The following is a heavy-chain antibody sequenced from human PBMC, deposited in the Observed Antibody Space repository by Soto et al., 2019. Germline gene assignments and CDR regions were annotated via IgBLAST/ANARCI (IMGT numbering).Heavy chain of an antibody. D-gene: IGHD2-2*01. CDR2: ISHFETT. V-gene: IGHV4-30-2*06. J-gene: IGHJ4*02. CDR3: ARASMPKAHFDY. CDR1: GVTMSYGGYS. Sequence: PSETLSLTCSVSGVTMSYGGYSWSWIRQSPGKGLEWLGYISHFETTYYNPSFKSRLSLSIDMSKNQVSLKLTSVTVADTALYFCARASMPKAHFDYWGQGTLVTAPQ.